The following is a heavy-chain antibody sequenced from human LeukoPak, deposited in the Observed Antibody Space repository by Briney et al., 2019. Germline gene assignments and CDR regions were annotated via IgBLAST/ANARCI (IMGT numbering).Heavy chain of an antibody. D-gene: IGHD1/OR15-1a*01. CDR1: GGSISSSSYY. CDR2: IYYSGST. Sequence: SETLSLTCTVSGGSISSSSYYWGWIRQPPGKGLEWIGSIYYSGSTYYNPSLKSRVTISVDTSKNQFSLKLSSVTAADTAVYYCARARLSNKDAFDIWGQGTMVTVSS. J-gene: IGHJ3*02. CDR3: ARARLSNKDAFDI. V-gene: IGHV4-39*07.